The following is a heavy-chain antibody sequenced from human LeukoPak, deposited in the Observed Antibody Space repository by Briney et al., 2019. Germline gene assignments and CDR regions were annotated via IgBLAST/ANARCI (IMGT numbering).Heavy chain of an antibody. CDR2: IHPDGGEK. D-gene: IGHD5-12*01. J-gene: IGHJ6*03. V-gene: IGHV3-7*01. CDR1: GFGFSGYW. Sequence: GGSLRLSCAASGFGFSGYWMSWVRQAPGKGLEWVANIHPDGGEKYYVDSVKGRFTISRGNAKNSLYLQMNSLRAEDTAVYYCARVRMQLYSYYYMDVWGRGTAVTVS. CDR3: ARVRMQLYSYYYMDV.